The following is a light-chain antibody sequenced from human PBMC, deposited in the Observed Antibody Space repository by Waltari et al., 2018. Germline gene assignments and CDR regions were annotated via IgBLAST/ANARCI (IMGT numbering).Light chain of an antibody. CDR1: QSVSSSF. J-gene: IGKJ1*01. V-gene: IGKV3-20*01. CDR2: GAS. CDR3: QQYCSSPQT. Sequence: EIVLTQSPGTLSLSHGERATLSCRARQSVSSSFLVWYQQKPGQAPRLLIYGASSRATGIPDRFSGSGSGTDFTLTISRLEPEDFAVYYCQQYCSSPQTFGQGTKVEIK.